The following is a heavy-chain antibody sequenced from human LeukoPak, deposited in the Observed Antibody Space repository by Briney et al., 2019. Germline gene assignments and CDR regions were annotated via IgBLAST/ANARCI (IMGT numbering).Heavy chain of an antibody. J-gene: IGHJ4*01. D-gene: IGHD3-22*01. CDR1: GSTFSSYA. CDR3: AKDRDDSSEFDY. Sequence: GGSLRLSCAASGSTFSSYAMSWVRQAPGKGLEWVSAISGSGGSTYYADSVKGRFTISRDNSKNTLYLQMNSLRAEDTAVYYCAKDRDDSSEFDYWGQGTLVTVSS. CDR2: ISGSGGST. V-gene: IGHV3-23*01.